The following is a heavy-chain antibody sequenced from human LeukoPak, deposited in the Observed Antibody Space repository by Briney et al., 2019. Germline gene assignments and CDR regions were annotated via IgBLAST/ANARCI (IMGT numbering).Heavy chain of an antibody. CDR2: INPNSGGT. CDR3: ARDFGEGVVGFLTA. Sequence: ASVKVSCKASGYTFTNYYMHWVRQAPGQGLEWMGWINPNSGGTNYAQKFQGGVTMTRDTSISTAYMDLSRLRSDDTAVYYCARDFGEGVVGFLTAWGQGTLVIVSS. D-gene: IGHD3-9*01. CDR1: GYTFTNYY. V-gene: IGHV1-2*02. J-gene: IGHJ5*02.